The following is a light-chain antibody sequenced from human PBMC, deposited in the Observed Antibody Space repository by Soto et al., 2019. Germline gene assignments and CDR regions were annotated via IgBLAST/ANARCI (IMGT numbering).Light chain of an antibody. CDR2: DVS. CDR1: SSDVGGSNY. J-gene: IGLJ2*01. V-gene: IGLV2-11*01. CDR3: CSYAGSYIYVV. Sequence: QSALTQPRSVSGSPGQSVTISCTGTSSDVGGSNYVSWYQQHPGKAPKLIIYDVSKRPSGVPDRFSGSKSGNTASLTISGLQAEDEADYHCCSYAGSYIYVVFGGGTKLTVL.